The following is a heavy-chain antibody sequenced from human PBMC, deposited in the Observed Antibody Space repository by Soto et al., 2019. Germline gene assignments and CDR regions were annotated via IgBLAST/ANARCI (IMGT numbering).Heavy chain of an antibody. V-gene: IGHV4-59*08. D-gene: IGHD4-17*01. J-gene: IGHJ5*02. Sequence: QVQLQESGPGLVKPSETLSLTCTVSGGSISSYYWSWIRQPPGKGLEWIGYIYYSGSTNYNPSLNSRVTISVDTSTTQSSLQLSSVTAADTAVYYCARQGGTGTTEGMGWFDPWGQGTLVTVSA. CDR2: IYYSGST. CDR1: GGSISSYY. CDR3: ARQGGTGTTEGMGWFDP.